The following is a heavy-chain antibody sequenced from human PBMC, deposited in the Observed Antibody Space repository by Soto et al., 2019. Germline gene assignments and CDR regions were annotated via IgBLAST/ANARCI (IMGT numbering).Heavy chain of an antibody. V-gene: IGHV4-31*03. D-gene: IGHD1-7*01. CDR3: ARGVNWNYVY. Sequence: QVQLQESGPGLVKPSQTLSLTCSVSGGSISSGGYYWSWIRQHPGKGLEWIGYIYYSGSTHYNPSLKSRVTISIDTSKNQFSLKLSSVTAADTAVYYCARGVNWNYVYLGKGTLVTVSS. J-gene: IGHJ4*02. CDR2: IYYSGST. CDR1: GGSISSGGYY.